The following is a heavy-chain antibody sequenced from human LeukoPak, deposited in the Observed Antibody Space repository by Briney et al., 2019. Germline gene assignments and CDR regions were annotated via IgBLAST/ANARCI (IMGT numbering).Heavy chain of an antibody. CDR3: AGQPFTYSSSWYFDY. J-gene: IGHJ4*02. D-gene: IGHD6-13*01. V-gene: IGHV1-3*01. Sequence: ASVKVSCKASGYTFTSYYMHWVRQAPGQRLEWMGWINAGNGNTKYSQKFQGRVTITRDTSASTAYMELSSLRSEDTAVYYCAGQPFTYSSSWYFDYWGQGTLVTVSS. CDR1: GYTFTSYY. CDR2: INAGNGNT.